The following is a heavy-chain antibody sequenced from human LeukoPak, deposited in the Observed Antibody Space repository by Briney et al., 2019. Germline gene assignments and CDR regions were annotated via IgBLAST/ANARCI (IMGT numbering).Heavy chain of an antibody. CDR3: AKDLGTMVRVYYFDY. CDR2: ISGSSGST. CDR1: GFTYSSYA. D-gene: IGHD3-10*01. J-gene: IGHJ4*02. Sequence: GGSLRLSCAASGFTYSSYAMSWVRQAPGKGLEWVSAISGSSGSTYYADSVKGRFTISRDNSKNTLYLQMNSLRAEDTAVYYCAKDLGTMVRVYYFDYWGQGTLVTVSS. V-gene: IGHV3-23*01.